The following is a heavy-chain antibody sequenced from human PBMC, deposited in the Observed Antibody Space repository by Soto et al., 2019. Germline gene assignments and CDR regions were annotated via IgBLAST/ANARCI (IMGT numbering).Heavy chain of an antibody. V-gene: IGHV3-30*18. J-gene: IGHJ4*01. CDR3: AKRDERPTMTLLPDY. CDR1: GFTFSNYG. Sequence: QVQMVESGGGVVQPGRSLRLSCAASGFTFSNYGMHWVRQAPGRGLEWVALISYDGSNEYYADSVKGRFTISRDNSKNTLFLQVNSLRSEDTAMYYCAKRDERPTMTLLPDYWGQGTLVTVSS. D-gene: IGHD4-17*01. CDR2: ISYDGSNE.